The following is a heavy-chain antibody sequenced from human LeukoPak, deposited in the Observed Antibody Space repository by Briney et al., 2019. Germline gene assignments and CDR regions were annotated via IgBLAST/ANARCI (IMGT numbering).Heavy chain of an antibody. V-gene: IGHV4-59*12. CDR2: IYYSGST. Sequence: SETLSLTCTVSGGSITSYYWSWIRQPPGKGLEWIGYIYYSGSTNYNPSLKSRVTISVDTSKNQFSLKLSSVTAADTAVYYCARAVAGTYFDYWGQGTLVTVSS. J-gene: IGHJ4*02. CDR3: ARAVAGTYFDY. CDR1: GGSITSYY. D-gene: IGHD6-19*01.